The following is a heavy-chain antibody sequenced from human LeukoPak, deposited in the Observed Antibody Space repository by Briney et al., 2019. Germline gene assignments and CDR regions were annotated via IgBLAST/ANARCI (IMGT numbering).Heavy chain of an antibody. CDR2: IYYSGSA. J-gene: IGHJ4*02. D-gene: IGHD3-10*01. CDR1: GGSISSYY. Sequence: SETLSLTCTVSGGSISSYYWSWIRQPPGKGLEWIGYIYYSGSANYNPSLKSRVTISVDTSKNQFSLKLSSVTAADTAVYYCARAPRYGSGSYSIGGFDYWGQGTLVTVSS. CDR3: ARAPRYGSGSYSIGGFDY. V-gene: IGHV4-59*01.